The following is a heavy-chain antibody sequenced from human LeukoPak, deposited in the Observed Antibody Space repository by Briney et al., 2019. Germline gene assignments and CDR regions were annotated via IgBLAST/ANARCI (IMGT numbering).Heavy chain of an antibody. Sequence: ASVKVSCKASGYTFTSYPMTWVRQAPGQGLEWKGWINTNTGNPTYAQGFTGRLVFSLDTSVSTAYLQISSLKTEDAAVYYCASPFTSGWYSGNYYGMDVWGQGTTVTVSS. D-gene: IGHD6-19*01. CDR1: GYTFTSYP. J-gene: IGHJ6*02. V-gene: IGHV7-4-1*02. CDR2: INTNTGNP. CDR3: ASPFTSGWYSGNYYGMDV.